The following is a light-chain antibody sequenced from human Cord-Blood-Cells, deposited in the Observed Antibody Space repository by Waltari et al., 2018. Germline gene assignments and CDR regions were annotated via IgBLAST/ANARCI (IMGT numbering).Light chain of an antibody. Sequence: DIVMTQSPLSLPVTPGEPASISCRSSQSLLHSNGYNYLGWYLQKPGQSPQLLIYLGSNRASGVPDRFSGSGSGTDFTLKISRVEAEDVGVYYCMQALQTPLITFGQGTRLEIK. CDR2: LGS. V-gene: IGKV2-28*01. J-gene: IGKJ5*01. CDR3: MQALQTPLIT. CDR1: QSLLHSNGYNY.